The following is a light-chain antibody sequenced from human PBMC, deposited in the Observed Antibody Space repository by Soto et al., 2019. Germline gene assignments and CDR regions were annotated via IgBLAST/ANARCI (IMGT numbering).Light chain of an antibody. J-gene: IGLJ1*01. CDR2: DVS. CDR3: SSYTSSSFYV. CDR1: SSDVGGYNY. Sequence: QSALTQPASVSGSPGQSITISCTGTSSDVGGYNYVSWYQQHPGKAPKLMIYDVSNRPSGVSNRFSGSKSGNTASLTTSGLQAEDEADYYCSSYTSSSFYVFGTGTKVTV. V-gene: IGLV2-14*01.